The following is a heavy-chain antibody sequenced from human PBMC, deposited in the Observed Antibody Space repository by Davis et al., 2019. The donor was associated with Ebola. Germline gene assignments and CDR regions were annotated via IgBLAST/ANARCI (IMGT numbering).Heavy chain of an antibody. CDR1: GGSISSYY. CDR3: ARAWGAAAPYFDY. Sequence: PSEILSLTCTVSGGSISSYYWSWIRQPPGKGLEWIGYIYYSGSTNYNPSLKSRVTISVDTSKNQFSLKLSSVTAADTAVYYCARAWGAAAPYFDYWGQGTLVTVSS. V-gene: IGHV4-59*08. D-gene: IGHD6-13*01. J-gene: IGHJ4*02. CDR2: IYYSGST.